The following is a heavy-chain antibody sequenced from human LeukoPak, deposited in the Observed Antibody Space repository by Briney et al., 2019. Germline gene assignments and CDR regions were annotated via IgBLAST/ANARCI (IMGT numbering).Heavy chain of an antibody. CDR2: IGNTET. V-gene: IGHV3-23*01. J-gene: IGHJ4*02. Sequence: PGESLRLSCVASGFTFDTFAMSWVRQAPGKGLEWVSGIGNTETYYSDSVKGRFTISRDNSSSTIYLHMSNLRAEDTALYYCARDGQSFNSNWDFFEYWGQGTPVTVSS. CDR3: ARDGQSFNSNWDFFEY. D-gene: IGHD7-27*01. CDR1: GFTFDTFA.